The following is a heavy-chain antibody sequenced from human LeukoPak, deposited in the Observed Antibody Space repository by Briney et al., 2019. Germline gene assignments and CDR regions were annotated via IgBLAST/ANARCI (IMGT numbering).Heavy chain of an antibody. CDR1: GGSFSGYY. CDR2: INHSGST. J-gene: IGHJ6*03. Sequence: PSETLSLTCAVYGGSFSGYYWSWIRQPPGKGLEWIGEINHSGSTNYNPSLKSRVTISVDTSKNQFSLKLSSVTAADTAVYCCARACSGRYYYYYYMDVWGKGTTVTVSS. V-gene: IGHV4-34*01. D-gene: IGHD2-15*01. CDR3: ARACSGRYYYYYYMDV.